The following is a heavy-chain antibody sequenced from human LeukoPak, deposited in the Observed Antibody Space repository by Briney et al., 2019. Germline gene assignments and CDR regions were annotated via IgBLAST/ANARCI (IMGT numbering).Heavy chain of an antibody. V-gene: IGHV4-59*01. CDR1: GGSISSYY. Sequence: SETLSLTCTVSGGSISSYYWSWIRQPPGKGLEWIGYIYYSGSTNYNPSLKSRVTISVDTSKNQFSLKLSSVTAADTAVYYCAGRRSYYAIEDYWGQGTLVTVSS. CDR2: IYYSGST. CDR3: AGRRSYYAIEDY. J-gene: IGHJ4*02. D-gene: IGHD1-26*01.